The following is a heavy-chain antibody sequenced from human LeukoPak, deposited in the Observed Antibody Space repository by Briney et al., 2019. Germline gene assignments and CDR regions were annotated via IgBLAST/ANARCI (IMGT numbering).Heavy chain of an antibody. D-gene: IGHD6-19*01. CDR2: IWYDGSNK. CDR1: GFTFSSYA. CDR3: AKEEQWLVQYYYYYYMDV. V-gene: IGHV3-33*06. Sequence: GGSLRLSCAASGFTFSSYAMHWVRQAPGKGLEGVAVIWYDGSNKYYADSVKGRFTISRDNSKNTLYLQVNNLRAEDTAVYYCAKEEQWLVQYYYYYYMDVWGKGTTVTVSS. J-gene: IGHJ6*03.